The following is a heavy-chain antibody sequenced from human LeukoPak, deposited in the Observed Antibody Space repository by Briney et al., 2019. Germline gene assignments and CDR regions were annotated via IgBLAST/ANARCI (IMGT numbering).Heavy chain of an antibody. CDR2: IYYSGST. V-gene: IGHV4-59*01. Sequence: KASETLSLPRSVSGGPISSYYLSWIRQPPGKGLERIGYIYYSGSTNYNPSLKSRVTISVDTSKNQFSLKLSSVTAADTAVYYCAREVRGGGTLGYWGQGTLVTVSS. D-gene: IGHD2-15*01. CDR1: GGPISSYY. J-gene: IGHJ4*02. CDR3: AREVRGGGTLGY.